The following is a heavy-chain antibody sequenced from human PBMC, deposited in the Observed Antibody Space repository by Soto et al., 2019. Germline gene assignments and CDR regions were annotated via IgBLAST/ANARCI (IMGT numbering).Heavy chain of an antibody. CDR3: ATANGSGSYPGPPPKCYYAMDV. D-gene: IGHD3-10*01. Sequence: EVQLVQSGAEVKKPGESLKISCKGSGYSFNSYWIGWVRQMPGRGLECMGIIYPGDSDTRYSPSFQGQVTISADKSISTAYLQWSSLKASDTAMYYCATANGSGSYPGPPPKCYYAMDVWGQGTTVTVSS. CDR2: IYPGDSDT. CDR1: GYSFNSYW. V-gene: IGHV5-51*03. J-gene: IGHJ6*02.